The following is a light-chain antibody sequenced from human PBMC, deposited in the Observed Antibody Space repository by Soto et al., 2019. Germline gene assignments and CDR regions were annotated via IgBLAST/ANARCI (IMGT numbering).Light chain of an antibody. CDR2: SNN. CDR1: TSNIGSNT. V-gene: IGLV1-44*01. Sequence: QSVLTQPPSVSGTPGQRVPISCSGSTSNIGSNTVNWYQQLPGTAPKLLIYSNNPRPSGVPDRFSGSKSDPSASLAISGLQSDDEANYYCATWDDSLNAVVFGGGTKLTVL. J-gene: IGLJ2*01. CDR3: ATWDDSLNAVV.